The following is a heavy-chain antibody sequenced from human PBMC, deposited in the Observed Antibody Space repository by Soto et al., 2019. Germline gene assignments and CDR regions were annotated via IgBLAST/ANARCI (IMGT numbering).Heavy chain of an antibody. J-gene: IGHJ4*02. CDR1: GFTFGDYA. CDR3: TRVERNDAPLYFDY. Sequence: GGSLRLSCTASGFTFGDYAMSWFRQAPGKGLEWVGFIRSKAYGGTTEYAASVKGRFTISRDDSKSIAYLQMNSLKTEDTAVYYCTRVERNDAPLYFDYWGQGTLVTVSS. D-gene: IGHD1-1*01. CDR2: IRSKAYGGTT. V-gene: IGHV3-49*03.